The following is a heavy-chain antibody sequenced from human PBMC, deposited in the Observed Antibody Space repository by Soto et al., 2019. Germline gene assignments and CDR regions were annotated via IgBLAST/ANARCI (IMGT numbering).Heavy chain of an antibody. J-gene: IGHJ4*02. CDR2: IKSKTDGGTT. CDR1: GFTFSNAW. V-gene: IGHV3-15*01. D-gene: IGHD2-2*01. CDR3: TRGYCSSTSCYNFDY. Sequence: GSLRLSCAASGFTFSNAWMSWVRQAPGKGLEWVGRIKSKTDGGTTDYAAPVKGRFTISRDDSKNTLYLQMNSLKTEDTAVYYCTRGYCSSTSCYNFDYWGQGTLVTVSS.